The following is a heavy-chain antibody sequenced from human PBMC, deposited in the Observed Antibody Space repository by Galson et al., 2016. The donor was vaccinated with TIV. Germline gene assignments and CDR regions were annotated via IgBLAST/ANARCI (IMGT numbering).Heavy chain of an antibody. V-gene: IGHV3-74*01. CDR2: ISDDATTT. J-gene: IGHJ3*02. Sequence: SLRLSCAASGFTFSRFWMHWVRQAPGKGLVWASRISDDATTTTYADSVKGRFTISRDNTKNTPHLQMNSLRADDTAVYYCARHGDTATGDAFDIWGQGTMVTVSS. CDR1: GFTFSRFW. D-gene: IGHD5-18*01. CDR3: ARHGDTATGDAFDI.